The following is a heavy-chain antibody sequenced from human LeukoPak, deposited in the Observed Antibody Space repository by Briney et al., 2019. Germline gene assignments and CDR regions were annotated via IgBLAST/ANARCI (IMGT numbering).Heavy chain of an antibody. CDR1: GFTFSSYS. CDR2: ISSSSSYI. CDR3: ASSSSGYYSAFDI. J-gene: IGHJ3*02. D-gene: IGHD3-22*01. V-gene: IGHV3-21*01. Sequence: GGSLRLSCAASGFTFSSYSMNWVRQAPGKGLEWVSSISSSSSYIYYADSVKGRFTISRDNAKNSLYLQMNSLRAEDTAVYYCASSSSGYYSAFDIWGQGTMVTVSS.